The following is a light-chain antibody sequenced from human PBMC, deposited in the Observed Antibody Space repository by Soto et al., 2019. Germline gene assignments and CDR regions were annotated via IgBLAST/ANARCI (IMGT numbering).Light chain of an antibody. CDR2: EVS. V-gene: IGLV2-14*01. J-gene: IGLJ7*01. CDR1: ISDVGAYNY. CDR3: SSYTRSTTWL. Sequence: QASLTQPASLSGSPGQSITISCTGSISDVGAYNYVSWYQQHPGKAPKLMIYEVSNRPSGVAFRFSGSKSGNTASLTISGLQAEDEGDYFCSSYTRSTTWLFGGGTQLTVL.